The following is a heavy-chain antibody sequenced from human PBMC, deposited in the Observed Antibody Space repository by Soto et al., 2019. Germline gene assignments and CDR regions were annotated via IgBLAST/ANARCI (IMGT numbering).Heavy chain of an antibody. CDR2: IYYTGTT. CDR3: ASGLNFDY. CDR1: GGSISYHY. Sequence: SETLSLTCTVSGGSISYHYWSWIRQPPGKGLEWIGYIYYTGTTTYNPSLKSRVALSVDTSKNQFSLKLSSVTAADTAVYYCASGLNFDYWGQGTLVTVSS. J-gene: IGHJ4*02. V-gene: IGHV4-59*08.